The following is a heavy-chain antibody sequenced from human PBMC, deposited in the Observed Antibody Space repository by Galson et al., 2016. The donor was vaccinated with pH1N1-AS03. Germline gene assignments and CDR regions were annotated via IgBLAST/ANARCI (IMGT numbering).Heavy chain of an antibody. CDR3: VGGSGYYFDS. Sequence: SLRLSCAASGFTLRTYDMHWVRQAPGKGLEWVGINRYYGSSEYYGDSMKGRISISRDNSRNTISLQMNSLRVEDTAVYYCVGGSGYYFDSWGQGTLVIVSS. CDR2: NRYYGSSE. CDR1: GFTLRTYD. D-gene: IGHD3-3*01. J-gene: IGHJ4*02. V-gene: IGHV3-33*01.